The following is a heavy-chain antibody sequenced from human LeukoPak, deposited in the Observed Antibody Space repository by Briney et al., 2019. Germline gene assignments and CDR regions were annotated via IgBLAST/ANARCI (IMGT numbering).Heavy chain of an antibody. CDR2: IVVGSGNT. CDR1: GFTFASSA. V-gene: IGHV1-58*02. CDR3: AAFYWSGYYTLFDY. J-gene: IGHJ4*02. D-gene: IGHD3-3*01. Sequence: GASVKVSCKASGFTFASSAMQWVRQARGQRLEWIGWIVVGSGNTNYAQKFQERVTITRDMSTSTAYMVLSSLRSEDTAVYYCAAFYWSGYYTLFDYWGQGTLVTVSS.